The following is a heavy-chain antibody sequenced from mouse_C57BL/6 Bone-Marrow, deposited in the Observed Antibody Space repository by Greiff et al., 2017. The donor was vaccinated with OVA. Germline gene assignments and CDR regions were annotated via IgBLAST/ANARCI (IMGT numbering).Heavy chain of an antibody. CDR3: TRRTTVVATDYAMDY. V-gene: IGHV5-12*01. CDR2: IRNGGGST. J-gene: IGHJ4*01. Sequence: DVHLVESGGGLVQPGGSLKLSCAASGFTFSDYYMYWVRQTPEKRLEWVAYIRNGGGSTYYPDTVKGRFTITRDNAKNTLYLQMSRLKSEDTAMYYCTRRTTVVATDYAMDYWGQGTSVTVSS. D-gene: IGHD1-1*01. CDR1: GFTFSDYY.